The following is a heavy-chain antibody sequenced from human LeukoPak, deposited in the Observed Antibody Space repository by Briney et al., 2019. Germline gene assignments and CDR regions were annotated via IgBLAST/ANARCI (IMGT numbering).Heavy chain of an antibody. D-gene: IGHD2-15*01. J-gene: IGHJ4*02. Sequence: GVLRLSCAASGFTFSSYWMSWVRQAPGKGLEWVANIKQDGSDKYYVDSVKGRFTISRDNAKNSLYLQINSLRAEDTAVYYCARKMVVGSYFDYWGQGTLVTVSS. CDR2: IKQDGSDK. V-gene: IGHV3-7*03. CDR1: GFTFSSYW. CDR3: ARKMVVGSYFDY.